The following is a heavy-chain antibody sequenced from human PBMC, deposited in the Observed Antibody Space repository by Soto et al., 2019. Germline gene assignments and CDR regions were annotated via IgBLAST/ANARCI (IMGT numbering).Heavy chain of an antibody. Sequence: SETLSLTCAVYGGSFSGYYWSWIRQPPGKGLEWIGEINHSGSTNYNPSLKSRVTISVDTSKNQSSLKLSSVTAADTAVYYCARGSEAYSSSWYWRKKGCFDPWGQLTRVTVSS. J-gene: IGHJ5*02. D-gene: IGHD6-13*01. CDR3: ARGSEAYSSSWYWRKKGCFDP. CDR2: INHSGST. CDR1: GGSFSGYY. V-gene: IGHV4-34*01.